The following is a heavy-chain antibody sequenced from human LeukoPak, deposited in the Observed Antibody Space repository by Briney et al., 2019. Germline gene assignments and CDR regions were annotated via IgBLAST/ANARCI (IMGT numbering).Heavy chain of an antibody. CDR3: AREPPFRIAAAGGSFDY. CDR1: GFTFSSYW. Sequence: PGGSLRLSCAASGFTFSSYWMSWVRQAPGKGLEWVANIKQDGSEKYYVDSVKGRFTISRDNAKNSLYLQMNSLRAEDMAVYCAREPPFRIAAAGGSFDYWGQGTLVTVSS. D-gene: IGHD6-13*01. CDR2: IKQDGSEK. J-gene: IGHJ4*02. V-gene: IGHV3-7*01.